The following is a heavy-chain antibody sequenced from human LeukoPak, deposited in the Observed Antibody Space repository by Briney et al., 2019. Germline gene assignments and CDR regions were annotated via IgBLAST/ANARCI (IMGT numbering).Heavy chain of an antibody. CDR2: ISGSGGST. CDR3: AKGYDILTGYYLDY. D-gene: IGHD3-9*01. Sequence: PGGSLRLSCAASGFTFGSYAMSWVRQAPGKGLEWVSAISGSGGSTYYADSVKGRFTISRDNSKNTLYLQMNSLRAEDTAVYYCAKGYDILTGYYLDYWGQGTLVTVSS. J-gene: IGHJ4*02. CDR1: GFTFGSYA. V-gene: IGHV3-23*01.